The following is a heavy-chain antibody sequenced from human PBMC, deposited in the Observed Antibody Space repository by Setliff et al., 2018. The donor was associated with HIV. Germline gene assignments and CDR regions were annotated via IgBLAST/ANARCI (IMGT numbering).Heavy chain of an antibody. CDR1: GFSFSTYE. D-gene: IGHD3-16*01. CDR2: ISSSGDHT. CDR3: ARDGRFASGAKFDAFDI. V-gene: IGHV3-48*03. J-gene: IGHJ3*02. Sequence: GGSLRLSCAASGFSFSTYEMNWVRQAPGNGLEWVSYISSSGDHTLYADSVKGRFTISRDNAKNSLYLQMNSLRAEDTAVYYCARDGRFASGAKFDAFDIWGQGTMVTVSS.